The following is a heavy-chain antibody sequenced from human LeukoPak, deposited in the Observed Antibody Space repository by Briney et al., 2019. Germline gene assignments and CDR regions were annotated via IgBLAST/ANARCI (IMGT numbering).Heavy chain of an antibody. CDR1: GFTFSSYG. CDR2: IWYDGSNK. V-gene: IGHV3-30*19. CDR3: ARDTLSSGWSYFDY. J-gene: IGHJ4*02. Sequence: PGGSLRLSCAASGFTFSSYGMHWVRQAPGKGLEWVAVIWYDGSNKYYADSVKGRFTISRDNSKNTLYLQMNSLRAEDTAVYYCARDTLSSGWSYFDYWGQGTLVTVSS. D-gene: IGHD6-19*01.